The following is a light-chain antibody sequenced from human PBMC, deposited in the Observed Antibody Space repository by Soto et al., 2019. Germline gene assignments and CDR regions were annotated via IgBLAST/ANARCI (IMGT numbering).Light chain of an antibody. CDR3: QQYKDWPTT. J-gene: IGKJ1*01. V-gene: IGKV3-11*01. Sequence: EIVLTQSPATLSLSPGERATLSCRASQSVSSYLAWYQQKPGQAPRLLIYGASNRATGIPARFSGSGAGTDFTLTITSLQSEDFGVYFCQQYKDWPTTFGQGTKVDIK. CDR2: GAS. CDR1: QSVSSY.